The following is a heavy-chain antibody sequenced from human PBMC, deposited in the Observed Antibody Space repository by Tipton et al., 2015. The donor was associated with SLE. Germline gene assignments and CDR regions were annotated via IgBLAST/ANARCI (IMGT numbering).Heavy chain of an antibody. CDR1: GGSIRSHY. CDR2: IYYSGST. D-gene: IGHD6-19*01. CDR3: AREGGIAVAGTFDY. V-gene: IGHV4-59*11. Sequence: TLSLTCSVSGGSIRSHYWSWIRQPPGKGLEWIGYIYYSGSTNYNPSLKSRVTISVDTSKNQFSVKLSSVTAADTAVYYCAREGGIAVAGTFDYWGQGTLVTVSS. J-gene: IGHJ4*02.